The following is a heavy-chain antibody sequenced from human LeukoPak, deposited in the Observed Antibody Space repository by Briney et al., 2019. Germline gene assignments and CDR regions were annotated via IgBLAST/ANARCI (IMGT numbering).Heavy chain of an antibody. CDR3: ARGRWLNAFDI. J-gene: IGHJ3*02. Sequence: SETLSLTCAVYGGSFSGYYWSWIRQPPGKGLEWIGEINHSGSTNYNPSLKSRVTISVDTSKNLFSLKLSSVTAADTAVYYCARGRWLNAFDIWGQGTMVTVSS. D-gene: IGHD4-23*01. V-gene: IGHV4-34*01. CDR2: INHSGST. CDR1: GGSFSGYY.